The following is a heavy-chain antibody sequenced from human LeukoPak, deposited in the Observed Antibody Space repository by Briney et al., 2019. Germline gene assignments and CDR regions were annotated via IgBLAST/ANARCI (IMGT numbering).Heavy chain of an antibody. J-gene: IGHJ4*02. CDR3: AKPYCSSTSCSCFDY. V-gene: IGHV3-9*01. Sequence: GGSLRLSCAASGFTFDDYAMHWLRQAPGKGLEGVSGISWNSGSIDYADSVKRRFTISRDNAKNSLYLQMNSLRAEDTALYYCAKPYCSSTSCSCFDYWGQGTLVTVSS. CDR2: ISWNSGSI. D-gene: IGHD2-2*01. CDR1: GFTFDDYA.